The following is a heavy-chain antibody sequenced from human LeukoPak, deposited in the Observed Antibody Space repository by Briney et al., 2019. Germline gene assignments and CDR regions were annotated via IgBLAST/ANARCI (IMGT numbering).Heavy chain of an antibody. CDR2: IYHTGST. D-gene: IGHD5-24*01. CDR3: ARVDDYNCLDY. CDR1: GVSIRNYY. Sequence: SETLSLTCTVSGVSIRNYYWSWIRQPPGKGLEWIGYIYHTGSTNYNPSLKSRFTISVDTSKNQFSLKLSSVTAADTAVYFCARVDDYNCLDYWGQGTLVTVSS. V-gene: IGHV4-59*03. J-gene: IGHJ4*02.